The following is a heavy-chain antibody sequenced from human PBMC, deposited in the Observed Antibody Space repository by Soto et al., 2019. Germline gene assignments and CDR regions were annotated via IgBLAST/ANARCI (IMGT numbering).Heavy chain of an antibody. CDR1: GGSFSGYY. D-gene: IGHD1-26*01. J-gene: IGHJ5*02. CDR2: INHSGST. Sequence: SSETLSLTSAVYGGSFSGYYWSWIRQPPGKGLEWIGEINHSGSTNYNPSLKSRVTISVDTSKNQFSLKLSSVTAADTAVYYCGCRGSIANWFDPWGQGTLVTV. CDR3: GCRGSIANWFDP. V-gene: IGHV4-34*01.